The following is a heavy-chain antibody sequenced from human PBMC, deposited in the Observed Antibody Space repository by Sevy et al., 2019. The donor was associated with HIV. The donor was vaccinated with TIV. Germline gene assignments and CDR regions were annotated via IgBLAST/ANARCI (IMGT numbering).Heavy chain of an antibody. CDR3: ASDRRITMVRGVITSGWYDP. J-gene: IGHJ5*02. D-gene: IGHD3-10*01. Sequence: GGSLRLSCTASGFTFGSYWMSWVRQAPGKGLEWVANIKQDGSQKYYVDSVKGRFTISRDNAKNSLYLQMNSLRAEDMAVYYCASDRRITMVRGVITSGWYDPWGQGTLVTVSS. V-gene: IGHV3-7*01. CDR2: IKQDGSQK. CDR1: GFTFGSYW.